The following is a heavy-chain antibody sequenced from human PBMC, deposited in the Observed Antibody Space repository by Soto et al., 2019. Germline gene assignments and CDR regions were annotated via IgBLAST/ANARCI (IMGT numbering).Heavy chain of an antibody. D-gene: IGHD5-12*01. V-gene: IGHV4-30-4*01. CDR2: IYISGTT. J-gene: IGHJ4*02. CDR1: GVSIGRGDYY. CDR3: ARLPPPYSFAYDD. Sequence: QVQLQESGPGLVKPSQTLSLTCNVSGVSIGRGDYYWSWIRQPPGKGLEWNGYIYISGTTYYTPSLKSRLTISLDTSRNVFSLKLRSVTAADTAVYYCARLPPPYSFAYDDWGQGTLVSVSS.